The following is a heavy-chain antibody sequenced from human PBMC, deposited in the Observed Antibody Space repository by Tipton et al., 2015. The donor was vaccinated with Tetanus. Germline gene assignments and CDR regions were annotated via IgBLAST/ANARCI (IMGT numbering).Heavy chain of an antibody. V-gene: IGHV4-59*01. CDR3: ARDPSGGVRYFDY. J-gene: IGHJ4*02. CDR2: ISHRGST. CDR1: GGSISRYY. D-gene: IGHD2-8*01. Sequence: TLSLTCTVSGGSISRYYWSWIRQPPGEGLEWIGYISHRGSTNYNPSLKSRVTMSVDTSKNQFSLKLSSVTAADTAVYYCARDPSGGVRYFDYWGQGTLVTVSS.